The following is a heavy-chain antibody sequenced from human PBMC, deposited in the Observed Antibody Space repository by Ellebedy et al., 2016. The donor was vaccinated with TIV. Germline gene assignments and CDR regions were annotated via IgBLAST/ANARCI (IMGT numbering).Heavy chain of an antibody. V-gene: IGHV1-69*04. J-gene: IGHJ4*02. Sequence: AASVKVSCKASGYTFTSYAMNWVRQAPGQGLEWMGRIIPILGIANYAQKFQGRVTITADKSTSTAYMELSSLRSEDTAVYYCAREKLEDYYGSGSSGNDYWGQGTLVTVSS. CDR2: IIPILGIA. D-gene: IGHD3-10*01. CDR1: GYTFTSYA. CDR3: AREKLEDYYGSGSSGNDY.